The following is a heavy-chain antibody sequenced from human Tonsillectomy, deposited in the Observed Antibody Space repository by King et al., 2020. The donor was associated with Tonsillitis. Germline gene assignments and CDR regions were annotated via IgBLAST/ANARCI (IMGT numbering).Heavy chain of an antibody. CDR2: MHHSGTIFYNPSGNI. Sequence: QLQLQESGPGVVKPSETLSLNCTVSGGSISSSDHYLAWFRQPPGKGREWIGHMHHSGTIFYNPSGNIFYNPSLKSRMTISGVTSEKRFALKLSSVTAADTAVYFCARYVSGSFDYWGQGALVTVSS. V-gene: IGHV4-39*01. D-gene: IGHD1-26*01. CDR3: ARYVSGSFDY. CDR1: GGSISSSDHY. J-gene: IGHJ4*02.